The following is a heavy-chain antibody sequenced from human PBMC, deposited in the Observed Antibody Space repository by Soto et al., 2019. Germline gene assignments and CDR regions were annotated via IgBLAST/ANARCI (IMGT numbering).Heavy chain of an antibody. V-gene: IGHV1-18*01. J-gene: IGHJ6*02. CDR1: GYTFTSYG. CDR2: ISAYNGNT. Sequence: ASVKVSCKASGYTFTSYGISWVRQAPGQGLEWMGWISAYNGNTNYAQKLQGRVTMTTDTSTSTAYMELRSLRSDDTAVYYCARDLGIPIFGVVLYYYYGMDVWGQGTTVTVSS. CDR3: ARDLGIPIFGVVLYYYYGMDV. D-gene: IGHD3-3*01.